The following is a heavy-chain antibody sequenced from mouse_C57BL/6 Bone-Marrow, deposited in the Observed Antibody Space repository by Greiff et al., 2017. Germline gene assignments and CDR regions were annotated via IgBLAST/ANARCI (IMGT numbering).Heavy chain of an antibody. J-gene: IGHJ2*01. D-gene: IGHD1-2*01. V-gene: IGHV1-81*01. Sequence: VQLQQSGAELARPGASVKLSCKASGYTFTSYGISWVKQRTGQGLEWIGEIYPRSGNTYYNEKFKGKATLTADKSSSTAYMELRSLTSEDSAVYFCARGMVLRLYFDYWGQGTTLTVSS. CDR2: IYPRSGNT. CDR3: ARGMVLRLYFDY. CDR1: GYTFTSYG.